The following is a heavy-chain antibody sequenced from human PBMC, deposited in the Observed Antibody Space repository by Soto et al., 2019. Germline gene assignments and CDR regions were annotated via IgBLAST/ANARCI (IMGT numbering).Heavy chain of an antibody. J-gene: IGHJ5*02. CDR3: AKTGFSRAEDWFDP. D-gene: IGHD3-3*01. CDR1: GYTFTSYD. Sequence: QVQLVQSGAEVKKPGASVKVSCKASGYTFTSYDINWVRQATGQGLEWMGWMNPNSGNTGYAQKCQGIVTMTRNTSISTAYMELSSLSSADTTVYYCAKTGFSRAEDWFDPWGQGTLVTVSS. V-gene: IGHV1-8*01. CDR2: MNPNSGNT.